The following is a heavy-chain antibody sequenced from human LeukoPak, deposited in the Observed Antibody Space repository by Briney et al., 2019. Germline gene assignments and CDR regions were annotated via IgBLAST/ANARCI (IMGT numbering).Heavy chain of an antibody. CDR3: ARDLLGWELHYFDY. CDR2: ISGSSSYI. CDR1: GFTFSTYN. D-gene: IGHD1-26*01. Sequence: GGSLRLSCAASGFTFSTYNMNWVRQAPGKGLEWVSSISGSSSYIYYADSVKGRLSISRDNAKNSLYLQMNSLRAEDTAVYYCARDLLGWELHYFDYWGQGTLVTVSS. V-gene: IGHV3-21*01. J-gene: IGHJ4*02.